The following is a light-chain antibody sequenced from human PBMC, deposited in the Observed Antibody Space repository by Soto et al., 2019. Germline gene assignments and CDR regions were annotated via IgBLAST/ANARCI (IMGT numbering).Light chain of an antibody. V-gene: IGKV3-15*01. CDR1: QFVSTN. J-gene: IGKJ1*01. CDR2: GAS. CDR3: QHYNSYGT. Sequence: ELVMTQSPATLSVSPGERATLSCRASQFVSTNLAWYQQRPGQAPRLLIYGASTRATGIPARFSGSGSGTEFTLTITSVQPDDFATYYCQHYNSYGTFGQGTKVDIK.